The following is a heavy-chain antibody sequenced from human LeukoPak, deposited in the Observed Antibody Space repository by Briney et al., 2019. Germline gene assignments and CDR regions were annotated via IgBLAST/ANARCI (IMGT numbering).Heavy chain of an antibody. CDR1: GYTFTSYG. CDR3: ARYICSSTCCYTDFDY. CDR2: ISAYNGNT. V-gene: IGHV1-18*01. Sequence: ASVKVSCKASGYTFTSYGISWVRQAPGQGLEWMGWISAYNGNTNYAQKLQGRVTMTTDTSTSTAYMELRSLRSDDTAVYYCARYICSSTCCYTDFDYWGQGTLVTVSS. J-gene: IGHJ4*02. D-gene: IGHD2-2*01.